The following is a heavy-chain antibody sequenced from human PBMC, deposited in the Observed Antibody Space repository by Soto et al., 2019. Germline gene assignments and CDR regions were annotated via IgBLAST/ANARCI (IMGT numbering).Heavy chain of an antibody. D-gene: IGHD3-10*01. Sequence: ESGGGLVKPGGSLRLSCAASGFTFSSYSMNWVRQAPGKGLEWVSSISSSSSYIYYADSVKGRFTISRDNAKNSLYLQMNSLRAEDTAVYYCARVIVWFGELLSGPLDYWGQGTLVTVSS. J-gene: IGHJ4*02. CDR3: ARVIVWFGELLSGPLDY. CDR2: ISSSSSYI. V-gene: IGHV3-21*01. CDR1: GFTFSSYS.